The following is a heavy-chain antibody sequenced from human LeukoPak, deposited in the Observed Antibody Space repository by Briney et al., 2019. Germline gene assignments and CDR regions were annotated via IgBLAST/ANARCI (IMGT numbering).Heavy chain of an antibody. Sequence: APVKVSCKASGFTFTSSAVQWVRQARGQRLEWIGWIVVGSGNTNYAQKFQGRVTITRDMSTSTAYMELSSLRSEDTAVYYCAALYSGSYRYYFDYWGQGTLVTVSS. CDR2: IVVGSGNT. CDR1: GFTFTSSA. J-gene: IGHJ4*02. V-gene: IGHV1-58*01. CDR3: AALYSGSYRYYFDY. D-gene: IGHD1-26*01.